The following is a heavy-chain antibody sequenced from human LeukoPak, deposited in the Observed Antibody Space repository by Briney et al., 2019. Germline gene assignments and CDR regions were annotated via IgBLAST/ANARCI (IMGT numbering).Heavy chain of an antibody. Sequence: SGPTLVNPTQTLTLTCSFSGFSVSTSGVAVGWIRQPPGKALEWLALIYRDDDKRYSPSLKSRLTITKDTSKNQVVLTMTNMDPVDTATYYCAHRMMGTVRRGNAFDIWGQGTMVTVSS. J-gene: IGHJ3*02. CDR3: AHRMMGTVRRGNAFDI. CDR2: IYRDDDK. CDR1: GFSVSTSGVA. D-gene: IGHD1-7*01. V-gene: IGHV2-5*02.